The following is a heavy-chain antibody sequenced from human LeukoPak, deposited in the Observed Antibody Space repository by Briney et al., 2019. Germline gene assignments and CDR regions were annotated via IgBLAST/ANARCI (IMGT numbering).Heavy chain of an antibody. CDR1: GGSISSYY. J-gene: IGHJ4*02. CDR3: ARAPYSSGNFDY. V-gene: IGHV4-59*08. CDR2: IYYSGSN. D-gene: IGHD6-19*01. Sequence: SETLSLTCTVSGGSISSYYWSWIRQPPGKGLEWIGYIYYSGSNNYNPSLKSRVTISVDTSKNQFSLKLSSVTAADTAVCYCARAPYSSGNFDYWGQGTLVTVSS.